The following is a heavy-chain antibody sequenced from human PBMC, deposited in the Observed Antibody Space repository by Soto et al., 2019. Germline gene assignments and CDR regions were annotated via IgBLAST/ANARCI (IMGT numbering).Heavy chain of an antibody. D-gene: IGHD4-4*01. CDR2: IIPIFGTA. J-gene: IGHJ6*02. CDR1: GGTFSSYA. CDR3: AREATVTTDVYYYYGMDV. V-gene: IGHV1-69*13. Sequence: SVKVSCKASGGTFSSYAISWVRQAPGQGLEWMGGIIPIFGTANYAQKFQGRVTITADESTSTAYMELSSLRSEDTAVYYCAREATVTTDVYYYYGMDVWGQGTTVTVSS.